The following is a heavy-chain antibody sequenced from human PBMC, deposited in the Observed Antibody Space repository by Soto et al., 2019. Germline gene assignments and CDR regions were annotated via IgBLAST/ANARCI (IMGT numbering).Heavy chain of an antibody. CDR2: IRSKANSYAT. CDR3: TRTYSGYDWRDYYYYMDV. V-gene: IGHV3-73*01. Sequence: PLASLRLSYENSGFTFSDPAMQSDRQASWEGLEWVGRIRSKANSYATAYAASVKGRFSISRDDSKNTVYLQMNSLKTEDTAVYYCTRTYSGYDWRDYYYYMDVWGKGT. D-gene: IGHD5-12*01. J-gene: IGHJ6*03. CDR1: GFTFSDPA.